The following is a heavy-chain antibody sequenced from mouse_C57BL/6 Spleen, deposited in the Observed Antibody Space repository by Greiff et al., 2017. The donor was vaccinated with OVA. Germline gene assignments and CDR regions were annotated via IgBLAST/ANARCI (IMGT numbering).Heavy chain of an antibody. CDR1: GFTFTDYY. CDR2: IRNKANGYTT. CDR3: ARYKGGGYFDY. Sequence: EVKLMESGGGLVQPGGSLSLSCAASGFTFTDYYMSWVRQPPGKALEWLGFIRNKANGYTTEYSASVKGRFTISRDNSQSILYLQMNALRAEDSATYYCARYKGGGYFDYWGQGTTLTVSS. V-gene: IGHV7-3*01. J-gene: IGHJ2*01.